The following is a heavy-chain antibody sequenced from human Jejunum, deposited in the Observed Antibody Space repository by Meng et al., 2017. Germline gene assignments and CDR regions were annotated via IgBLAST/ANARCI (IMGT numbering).Heavy chain of an antibody. D-gene: IGHD5-18*01. V-gene: IGHV6-1*01. CDR3: DRDVGGWVGYSFDY. CDR1: GDSVSNNNVA. J-gene: IGHJ4*02. CDR2: TYYRSKWYS. Sequence: HVQLQQSGPGLVRPSQTLSLTCCISGDSVSNNNVAWNWIRQSPSRVLEWVGRTYYRSKWYSDCAESVKRRVTINADTLRNQFSLQQNSVTPEDTAVYSCDRDVGGWVGYSFDYWGQGTLVTVSS.